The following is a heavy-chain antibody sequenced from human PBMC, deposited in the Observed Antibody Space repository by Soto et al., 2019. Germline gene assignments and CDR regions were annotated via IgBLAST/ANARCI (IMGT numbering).Heavy chain of an antibody. Sequence: SETLSLTCAVYGGSFSGYYWSWIRQPPGKGLEWIGEINHSGSTNYNPSLKSRVTISVDTSKNQFSLKLSSVTAADTAVYYCARYRGTVSHYYYYGMDVWGQGTTVTVSS. D-gene: IGHD4-4*01. CDR2: INHSGST. V-gene: IGHV4-34*01. CDR1: GGSFSGYY. CDR3: ARYRGTVSHYYYYGMDV. J-gene: IGHJ6*02.